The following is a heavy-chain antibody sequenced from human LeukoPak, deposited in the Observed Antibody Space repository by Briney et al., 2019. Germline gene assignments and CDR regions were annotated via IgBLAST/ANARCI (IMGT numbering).Heavy chain of an antibody. V-gene: IGHV3-11*04. CDR3: ARIGSFSSWRYYYMDV. CDR2: ISSSGSTI. Sequence: GGSLRLSCAASGFTFSDYYMSWIRQAPGKGLEWVSYISSSGSTIYYADSVKGRFTISRDNAKNSLYLQMNSLRAEDTAVYYCARIGSFSSWRYYYMDVWGKGTTVTVSS. D-gene: IGHD3-3*02. J-gene: IGHJ6*03. CDR1: GFTFSDYY.